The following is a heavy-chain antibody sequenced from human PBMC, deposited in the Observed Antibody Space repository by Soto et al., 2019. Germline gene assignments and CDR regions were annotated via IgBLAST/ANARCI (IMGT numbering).Heavy chain of an antibody. J-gene: IGHJ4*02. Sequence: QVQLVQSGAEVRKPGSSVKVSCKASGTFFGSSAITWVRQAPGQGLEWLGGIIPASQSPDYAQRFQDRLTITADEPTSTVYMELSSLVSAATAVYLCARFWNTYSNSDSFDHWGQGTQVSVSS. V-gene: IGHV1-69*01. CDR3: ARFWNTYSNSDSFDH. D-gene: IGHD6-6*01. CDR1: GTFFGSSA. CDR2: IIPASQSP.